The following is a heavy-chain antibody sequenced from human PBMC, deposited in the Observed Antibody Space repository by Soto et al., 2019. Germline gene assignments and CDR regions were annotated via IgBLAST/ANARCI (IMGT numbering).Heavy chain of an antibody. Sequence: QVQLVESGGGVVQPGRSLRLSCAASGFTFSSYGMHWVRQAPGKGLEWVAVISYDGSNKYYADSVKGRFTISRDNSKKTLYLQMNSLRAEDTAVYYCAKDFAPVVVAAADFDYWGQGTLVTVSS. CDR3: AKDFAPVVVAAADFDY. J-gene: IGHJ4*02. CDR1: GFTFSSYG. D-gene: IGHD2-15*01. CDR2: ISYDGSNK. V-gene: IGHV3-30*18.